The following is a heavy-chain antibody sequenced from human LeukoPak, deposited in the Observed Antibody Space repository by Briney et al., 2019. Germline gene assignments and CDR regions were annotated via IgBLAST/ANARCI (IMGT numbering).Heavy chain of an antibody. Sequence: ASVKVSCKASGYTSTGYYMHWVRQAPGQGLEWMGRINPNSGGTNYAQKFQGRVTMTRDTSISTAYMELSRPRSDDTAVYYCARDPRSSSSGYWGQGTLVTVSS. D-gene: IGHD6-6*01. J-gene: IGHJ4*02. CDR1: GYTSTGYY. CDR2: INPNSGGT. CDR3: ARDPRSSSSGY. V-gene: IGHV1-2*06.